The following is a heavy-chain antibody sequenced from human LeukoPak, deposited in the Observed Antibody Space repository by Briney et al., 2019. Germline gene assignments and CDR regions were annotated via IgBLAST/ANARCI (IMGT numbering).Heavy chain of an antibody. D-gene: IGHD2-21*01. Sequence: PGRSLRLSCAPSGFTFSRHGMHWVRQAPGKGLEWVAIISNDGSRKYYAHSVEGRFTISRDNSKNTLYLQMDSLRAEDTAVYYCVKDYQVGNSPAFGDCWGQGTLVTVSS. CDR2: ISNDGSRK. CDR3: VKDYQVGNSPAFGDC. J-gene: IGHJ4*02. CDR1: GFTFSRHG. V-gene: IGHV3-30*18.